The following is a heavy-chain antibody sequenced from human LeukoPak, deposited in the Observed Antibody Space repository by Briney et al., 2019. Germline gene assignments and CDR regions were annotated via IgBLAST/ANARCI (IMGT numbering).Heavy chain of an antibody. CDR1: GFIFSSYG. D-gene: IGHD3-10*01. CDR3: AKDTYYYGSGSYGDWFDP. Sequence: PGGSLRLSCAASGFIFSSYGMHWVRQAPGKGLEWVAFIRYDGRNKYYADSVKGRFTISRDNSKNTLYLQMNSLRAEDTAVYYCAKDTYYYGSGSYGDWFDPWGQGTLVTVSS. CDR2: IRYDGRNK. V-gene: IGHV3-30*02. J-gene: IGHJ5*02.